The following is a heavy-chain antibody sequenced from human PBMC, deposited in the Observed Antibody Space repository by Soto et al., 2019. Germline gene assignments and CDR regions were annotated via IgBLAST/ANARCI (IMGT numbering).Heavy chain of an antibody. Sequence: QTGGSLRLSCAASGFTFSSYAMSWVRQAPGKGLEWVSAISGSGGSTYYADSVKGRFTISRDNSKNTLYLQMNSLRAEDTAVYYCAKDQGYSGYDLYGMDVWGQGTTVTVSS. CDR1: GFTFSSYA. CDR2: ISGSGGST. V-gene: IGHV3-23*01. D-gene: IGHD5-12*01. J-gene: IGHJ6*02. CDR3: AKDQGYSGYDLYGMDV.